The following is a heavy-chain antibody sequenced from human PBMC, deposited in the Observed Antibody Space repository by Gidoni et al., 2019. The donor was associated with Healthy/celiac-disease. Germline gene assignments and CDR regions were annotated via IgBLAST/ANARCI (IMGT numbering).Heavy chain of an antibody. Sequence: QVQLQQWGAGLLKPSETLSLTCAVYGGSFSGYYWSWIRQPPGKGLEWIGEINHSGSTNYNPSLKSRVTISVDTSKNQFSLKLSSVTAADTAVYYCARENTNVLRYFDWLLRGDAFDIWGQGTMVTVSS. CDR2: INHSGST. CDR3: ARENTNVLRYFDWLLRGDAFDI. D-gene: IGHD3-9*01. CDR1: GGSFSGYY. J-gene: IGHJ3*02. V-gene: IGHV4-34*01.